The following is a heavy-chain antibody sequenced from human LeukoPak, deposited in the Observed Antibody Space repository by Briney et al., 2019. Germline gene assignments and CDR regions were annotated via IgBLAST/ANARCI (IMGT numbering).Heavy chain of an antibody. V-gene: IGHV1-2*02. CDR2: INPNSGGT. J-gene: IGHJ3*02. D-gene: IGHD3-22*01. CDR1: GYTFIGYY. CDR3: AVARDDSSGYYYRRPYDAFDI. Sequence: ASVKVSCKASGYTFIGYYMHWVRQAPGQRIEWMGWINPNSGGTNYAQKFQGRVTMTRDTSISTAYMELSRLRSDDTAVYYCAVARDDSSGYYYRRPYDAFDIWGQGTMVTVSS.